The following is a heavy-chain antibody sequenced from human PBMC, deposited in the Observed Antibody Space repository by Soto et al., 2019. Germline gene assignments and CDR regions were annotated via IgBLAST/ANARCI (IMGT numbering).Heavy chain of an antibody. J-gene: IGHJ5*01. Sequence: PGGSLRLSCAASGFTFSDYSMNWVRQSPGKGLEWVASISSGGRSIYYSDSVKGRFTISRDNAQNSLFLHMSSLRAEDTAVYYCAREDAKYSSGWYDWFDSWGQGTLVTVSS. D-gene: IGHD6-19*01. CDR2: ISSGGRSI. CDR3: AREDAKYSSGWYDWFDS. V-gene: IGHV3-21*01. CDR1: GFTFSDYS.